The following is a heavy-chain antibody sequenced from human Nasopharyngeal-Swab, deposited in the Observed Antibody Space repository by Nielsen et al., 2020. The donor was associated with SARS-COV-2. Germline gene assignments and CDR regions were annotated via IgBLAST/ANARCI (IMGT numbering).Heavy chain of an antibody. CDR1: SGSISSYY. D-gene: IGHD6-6*01. CDR2: IYYSGST. V-gene: IGHV4-59*01. CDR3: ARGSPQTYYYYGMDV. Sequence: SETLSLTCTVSSGSISSYYWSWIRQPPGKGLEWIGYIYYSGSTNYNPSLKSRVTISVDTSKNQFSLKLSSVTAADTAVFYCARGSPQTYYYYGMDVWGQGTTVTVSS. J-gene: IGHJ6*02.